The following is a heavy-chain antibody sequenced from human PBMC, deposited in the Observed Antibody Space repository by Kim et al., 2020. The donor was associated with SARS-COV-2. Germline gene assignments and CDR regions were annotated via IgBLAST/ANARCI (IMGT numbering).Heavy chain of an antibody. D-gene: IGHD4-17*01. CDR3: AGSTVSTAFDI. V-gene: IGHV3-11*06. J-gene: IGHJ3*02. Sequence: NYADSVKGRFTIPRDNAKNSLYLQMNSLRAEDTAVYYCAGSTVSTAFDIWGQGTMVTVSS.